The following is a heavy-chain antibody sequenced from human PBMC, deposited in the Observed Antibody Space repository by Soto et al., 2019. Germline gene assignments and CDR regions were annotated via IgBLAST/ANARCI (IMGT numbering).Heavy chain of an antibody. D-gene: IGHD2-15*01. Sequence: GGSLRLSCAASGFTCSSYEMNWVRQAPGKGLEWVSYISRRGTTKDYADSVKGRLTVSRDNDKYSLYLQMNSLRAEETAIYYCARDGSDIAAGGYYGMDVWGQGATVTVSS. V-gene: IGHV3-48*03. J-gene: IGHJ6*02. CDR2: ISRRGTTK. CDR3: ARDGSDIAAGGYYGMDV. CDR1: GFTCSSYE.